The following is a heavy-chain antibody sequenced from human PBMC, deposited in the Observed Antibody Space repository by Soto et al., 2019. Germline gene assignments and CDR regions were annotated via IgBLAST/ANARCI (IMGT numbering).Heavy chain of an antibody. Sequence: QVQLVESGGGVVQPGRSLRLSCAASGFTFSSYAMHWVRQAPGKGLEWVAVISYDGSNKYYADSVKGRFTISRDNSKNTLYLQMNSLRAEDTAVYYCARASQGGSVHIAPSDYWGQGTLVTVSS. CDR2: ISYDGSNK. D-gene: IGHD3-10*01. CDR1: GFTFSSYA. CDR3: ARASQGGSVHIAPSDY. J-gene: IGHJ4*02. V-gene: IGHV3-30-3*01.